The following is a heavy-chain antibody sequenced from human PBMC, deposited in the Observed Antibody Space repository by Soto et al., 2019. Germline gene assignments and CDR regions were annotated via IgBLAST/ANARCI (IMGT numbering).Heavy chain of an antibody. D-gene: IGHD4-17*01. V-gene: IGHV3-48*01. CDR1: GFTFSSYS. Sequence: EVHLVESGGDLVQPGGSLRLSCAASGFTFSSYSMNWVRQAPGKGLEWVSYISYSSTIYYADSVKGRFTISRDNAKNSLYLQMNSLRAEDTAVYYCARDYGDYGDYYYGMDVWGQGTTVTVSS. CDR2: ISYSSTI. CDR3: ARDYGDYGDYYYGMDV. J-gene: IGHJ6*02.